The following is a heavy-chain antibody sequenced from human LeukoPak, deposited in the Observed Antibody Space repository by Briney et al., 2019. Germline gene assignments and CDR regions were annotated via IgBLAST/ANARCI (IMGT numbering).Heavy chain of an antibody. D-gene: IGHD3-10*01. CDR3: AKEGGGISGFDC. Sequence: GGSLRLSCAASGFTFDNYGMHWVRQAPGKGQEWVSGISWNSGSIGYADSVKGRFTISRDNAKNSLYLQMNSLRAEDMALYYCAKEGGGISGFDCWGQGTLVTVSS. J-gene: IGHJ4*02. CDR1: GFTFDNYG. CDR2: ISWNSGSI. V-gene: IGHV3-9*03.